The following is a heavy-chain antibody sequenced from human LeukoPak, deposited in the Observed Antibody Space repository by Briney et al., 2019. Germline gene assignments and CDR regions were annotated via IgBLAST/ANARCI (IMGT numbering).Heavy chain of an antibody. J-gene: IGHJ3*01. Sequence: GGSLRLSCAASGFTFSDYAMHWVRQAPGKGLEWVAVLSYGGTNKYYADSVKGRFTISRDNSKNTMFLQMNSLRAEDTAVYHCARDRSGYADDAFDFWGQGTMVTVSS. D-gene: IGHD3-3*01. CDR2: LSYGGTNK. CDR1: GFTFSDYA. V-gene: IGHV3-30-3*01. CDR3: ARDRSGYADDAFDF.